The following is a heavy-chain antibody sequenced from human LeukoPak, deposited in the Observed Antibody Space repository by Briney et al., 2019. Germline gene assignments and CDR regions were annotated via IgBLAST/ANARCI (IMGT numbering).Heavy chain of an antibody. V-gene: IGHV3-30*18. D-gene: IGHD5-12*01. CDR3: AKDGYDSADHFDY. J-gene: IGHJ4*02. CDR2: ISYDGSNK. Sequence: PGGSLRLSCAASGFTFSSYGMHWVRQAPGKGLEWVAVISYDGSNKYYADSVKGRFTISRDNSKNTLYLQMNSLRAEDTAVYYCAKDGYDSADHFDYWGQGTLVTVSS. CDR1: GFTFSSYG.